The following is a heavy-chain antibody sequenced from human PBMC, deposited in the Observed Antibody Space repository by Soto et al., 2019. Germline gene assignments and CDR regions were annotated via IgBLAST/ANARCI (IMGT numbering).Heavy chain of an antibody. J-gene: IGHJ5*01. CDR3: ARVGQTLKTQPCFVASTSCYPRWFDS. Sequence: TLSLTCAVYGGSFSGYYWSWIRQPPGKGLEWIGEINHSGSTNYNPSLKSRVTISVDTSKNQFSLKLSSVTAADTAVYYCARVGQTLKTQPCFVASTSCYPRWFDSWGQGTLVIVSS. CDR2: INHSGST. V-gene: IGHV4-34*01. CDR1: GGSFSGYY. D-gene: IGHD2-2*01.